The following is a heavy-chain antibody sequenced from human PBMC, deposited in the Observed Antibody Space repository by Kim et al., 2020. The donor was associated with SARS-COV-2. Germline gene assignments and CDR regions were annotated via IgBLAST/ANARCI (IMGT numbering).Heavy chain of an antibody. Sequence: GGSLRLSCAASGFTFGTYGMHWVRQAPGKGLELVAVIWYDGINKYYADSVKGRFTISRDNSKNTLYLQMDSLRDEDTAVYYCAREAIAAAYIDYWGQGTLVTVSS. CDR2: IWYDGINK. V-gene: IGHV3-33*01. CDR1: GFTFGTYG. D-gene: IGHD6-13*01. J-gene: IGHJ4*02. CDR3: AREAIAAAYIDY.